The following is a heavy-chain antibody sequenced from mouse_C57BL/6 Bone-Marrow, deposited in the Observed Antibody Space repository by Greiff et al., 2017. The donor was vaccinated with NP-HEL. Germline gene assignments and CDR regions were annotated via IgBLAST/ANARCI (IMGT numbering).Heavy chain of an antibody. CDR2: INPSNGGT. V-gene: IGHV1-53*01. Sequence: VQLQQPGPELVKPGASVKLSCKASGYTFTSYWMHWVKQRPGQGLEWIGNINPSNGGTNYNEKFKSKATLPVDKSTSTAYMQLSSLTSEDSAVYCCARHRAYYGSFDYWGQGTTLTVSS. CDR1: GYTFTSYW. J-gene: IGHJ2*01. CDR3: ARHRAYYGSFDY. D-gene: IGHD1-1*01.